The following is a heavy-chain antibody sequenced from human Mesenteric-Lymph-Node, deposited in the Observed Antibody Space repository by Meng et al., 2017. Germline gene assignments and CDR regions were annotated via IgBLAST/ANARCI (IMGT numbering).Heavy chain of an antibody. CDR1: GFTFSDYY. Sequence: SLKIPCAASGFTFSDYYLSWIRQAPGKGLEWVSSISSSSSYIFYADSVKGRFTISRDNAKNSLYLQMNSLRAEDTAVYYCARDRRNGHYYDSSGPLFDYWGQGTLVTVSS. V-gene: IGHV3-11*06. CDR2: ISSSSSYI. D-gene: IGHD3-22*01. J-gene: IGHJ4*02. CDR3: ARDRRNGHYYDSSGPLFDY.